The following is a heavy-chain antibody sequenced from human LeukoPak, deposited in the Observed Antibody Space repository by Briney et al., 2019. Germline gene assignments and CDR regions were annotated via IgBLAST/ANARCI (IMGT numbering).Heavy chain of an antibody. CDR1: GYTFTSYG. J-gene: IGHJ5*02. CDR3: ARDPYAYYYGSGSRDWFDP. Sequence: ASVKVSCKASGYTFTSYGISWVRQAPGQGLEWMEWISAYNGNTNYAQKLQGRVTMTTDTSTSTAYMELRSLRSDDTAVYYCARDPYAYYYGSGSRDWFDPWGQGTLVTVSS. V-gene: IGHV1-18*01. D-gene: IGHD3-10*01. CDR2: ISAYNGNT.